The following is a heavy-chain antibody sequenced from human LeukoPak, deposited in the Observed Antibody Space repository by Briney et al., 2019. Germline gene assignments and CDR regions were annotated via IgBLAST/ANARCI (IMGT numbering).Heavy chain of an antibody. Sequence: ASVKVSCKASGYTFTSYYMHWVRQAPGQGLEWKGIINPSGGSTSYAQKFQGRVTMTRDTSTSTVYMELSSLRSEDTAVYYCARETRWGYYFDYWGQGTLVTVSS. CDR1: GYTFTSYY. D-gene: IGHD4-23*01. V-gene: IGHV1-46*01. CDR3: ARETRWGYYFDY. J-gene: IGHJ4*02. CDR2: INPSGGST.